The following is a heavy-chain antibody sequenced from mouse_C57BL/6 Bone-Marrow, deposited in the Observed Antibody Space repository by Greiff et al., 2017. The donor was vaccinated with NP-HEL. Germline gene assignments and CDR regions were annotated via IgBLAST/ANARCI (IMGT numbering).Heavy chain of an antibody. Sequence: QLQESGPGLVKPSQSLSLTCSVTGYSITSGYYWNWIRQFPGNKLEWMGYISYDGSNNYNPSLKNRISITRDTSKNQFFLKLNSVTTEDTATYYCAREGTLCPLFDYWGQGTTLTVSS. CDR2: ISYDGSN. CDR3: AREGTLCPLFDY. CDR1: GYSITSGYY. J-gene: IGHJ2*01. D-gene: IGHD2-3*01. V-gene: IGHV3-6*01.